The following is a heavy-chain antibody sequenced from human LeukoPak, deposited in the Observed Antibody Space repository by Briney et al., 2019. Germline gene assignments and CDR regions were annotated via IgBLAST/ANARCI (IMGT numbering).Heavy chain of an antibody. Sequence: ASVKVSCKASGYTFTNYGISWVRQAPGQGLEWMGWISAYNGNTNYAQKLQGRVTMTTDTSTSTAYMELRSLRSDDTAVYYCARDVTRAAAGNFGYWGQGTLVTVSS. CDR2: ISAYNGNT. D-gene: IGHD6-13*01. CDR1: GYTFTNYG. CDR3: ARDVTRAAAGNFGY. V-gene: IGHV1-18*01. J-gene: IGHJ4*02.